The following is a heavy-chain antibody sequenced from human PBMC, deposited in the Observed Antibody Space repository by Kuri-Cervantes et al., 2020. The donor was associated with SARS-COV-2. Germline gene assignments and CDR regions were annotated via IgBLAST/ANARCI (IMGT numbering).Heavy chain of an antibody. V-gene: IGHV4-39*01. Sequence: SETLSLTCTVSGGSIRSSSHYWGWFRQPPGKGLEWIASIFWSGSTFYNRSLRNRVTIYVDTSTDQFSLKVHSVTAADTAVYYCARVLWSGDPPDYWGQGTLVTVSS. CDR2: IFWSGST. J-gene: IGHJ4*02. D-gene: IGHD3-10*01. CDR3: ARVLWSGDPPDY. CDR1: GGSIRSSSHY.